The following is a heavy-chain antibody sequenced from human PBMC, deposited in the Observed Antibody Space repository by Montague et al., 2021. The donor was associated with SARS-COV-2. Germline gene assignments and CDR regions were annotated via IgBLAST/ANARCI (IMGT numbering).Heavy chain of an antibody. V-gene: IGHV3-30-3*01. CDR3: ASELADYGDFDY. CDR1: GFTFSSYA. Sequence: SLRLSCAASGFTFSSYAMHWVRQAPGKGLEWVAVISYDGSNKYYADSVKGRFTISRDNSKNTLYLQMNSLRAEDTAVYCCASELADYGDFDYWGQGTLVTVSP. CDR2: ISYDGSNK. J-gene: IGHJ4*02. D-gene: IGHD4-17*01.